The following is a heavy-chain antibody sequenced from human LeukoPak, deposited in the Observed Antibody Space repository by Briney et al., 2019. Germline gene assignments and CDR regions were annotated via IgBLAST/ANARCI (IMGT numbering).Heavy chain of an antibody. Sequence: PGGSLRLSCAASGFTFSSYSMNWVRQAPGKGLEWVSSISSSSSYIYYADSVKGRFTISRDNSKNTLYLQMNSLRAEDTAVYYCAKRRGLELLYYYYMDVWGKGTTVTVSS. CDR2: ISSSSSYI. J-gene: IGHJ6*03. D-gene: IGHD1-7*01. CDR3: AKRRGLELLYYYYMDV. CDR1: GFTFSSYS. V-gene: IGHV3-21*04.